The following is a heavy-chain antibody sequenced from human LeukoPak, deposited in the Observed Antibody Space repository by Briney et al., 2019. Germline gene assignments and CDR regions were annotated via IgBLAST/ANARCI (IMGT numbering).Heavy chain of an antibody. CDR2: IGNNGSDT. V-gene: IGHV3-74*01. J-gene: IGHJ4*02. CDR1: GFTFNSYW. D-gene: IGHD1-1*01. CDR3: ARGGMGTGIDF. Sequence: PGGSLRLSCAASGFTSGFTFNSYWMHWVRQAPGKELVWVSRIGNNGSDTNYADSVKGRFTISRDNAKNTLYLQMNSLRAEDTAVYYCARGGMGTGIDFWGQGTLVTVSS.